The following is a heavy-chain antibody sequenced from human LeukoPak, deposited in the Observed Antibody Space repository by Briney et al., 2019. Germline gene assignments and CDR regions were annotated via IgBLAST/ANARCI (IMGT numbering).Heavy chain of an antibody. CDR1: GGTFSKYT. CDR3: ARGSGSALGFDI. V-gene: IGHV1-69*13. J-gene: IGHJ3*02. D-gene: IGHD1-26*01. Sequence: GASVKVSCKASGGTFSKYTISWVRQRPGQGLEWMGGITPLFGTANYAQKFQGRVTITADESASTAYMELSSLRSEDTAVYYCARGSGSALGFDIWGQGTMVTVSS. CDR2: ITPLFGTA.